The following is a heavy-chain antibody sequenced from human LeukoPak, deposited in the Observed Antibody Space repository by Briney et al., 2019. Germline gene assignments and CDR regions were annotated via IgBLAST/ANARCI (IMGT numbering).Heavy chain of an antibody. Sequence: GGSLRLSCAASGFTFSSYSMNWVRQAPGKGLDWVSSISSSSSYIYYADSVKGRFTISRVNAKNSLYLQMHILRAEDTAVYYCARGGYCSSTSCYLNYWGQGTLVTFSS. CDR2: ISSSSSYI. J-gene: IGHJ4*02. CDR1: GFTFSSYS. D-gene: IGHD2-2*01. CDR3: ARGGYCSSTSCYLNY. V-gene: IGHV3-21*01.